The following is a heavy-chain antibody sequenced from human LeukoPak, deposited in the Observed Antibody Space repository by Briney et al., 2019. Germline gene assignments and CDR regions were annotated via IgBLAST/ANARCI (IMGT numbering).Heavy chain of an antibody. J-gene: IGHJ3*02. D-gene: IGHD1-26*01. CDR1: GYTFTGYY. Sequence: ASVKVSCKASGYTFTGYYMHWVRQAPGQGLEWMGWINSNSGGTNYAQKFQGRVTMTRDTSISTAYMELSRLRSDDTAVYYCATPSGSYYLVRGDAFDIWGQGTMVTVSS. CDR2: INSNSGGT. V-gene: IGHV1-2*02. CDR3: ATPSGSYYLVRGDAFDI.